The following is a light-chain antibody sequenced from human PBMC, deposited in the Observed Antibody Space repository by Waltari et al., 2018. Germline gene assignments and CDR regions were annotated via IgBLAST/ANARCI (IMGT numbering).Light chain of an antibody. CDR1: QSVRGS. V-gene: IGKV3-20*01. CDR2: GAS. Sequence: EIVLTQSPGTLSLSPGERVTLSCRASQSVRGSLAWYQQKAGQAPRLLIYGASSRATGIPDRFSGSGSGTDFSLTISRLEPEDFAVYYCQHYVRLPATFGQGTKVEI. J-gene: IGKJ1*01. CDR3: QHYVRLPAT.